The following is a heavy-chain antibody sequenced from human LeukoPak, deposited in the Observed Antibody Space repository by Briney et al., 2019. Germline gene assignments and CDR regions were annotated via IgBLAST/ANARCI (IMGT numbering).Heavy chain of an antibody. CDR2: ISAYNGNT. Sequence: GASVKVSCKASGYTFTSYGISWVRQAPGQGLEWMGWISAYNGNTNYAQKFQGRVTMTTDTSTSTAYMELRSLRSDDTAVYYCARDVTSVVAATLFDYWGQGTLVTVSS. CDR1: GYTFTSYG. D-gene: IGHD2-15*01. V-gene: IGHV1-18*01. CDR3: ARDVTSVVAATLFDY. J-gene: IGHJ4*02.